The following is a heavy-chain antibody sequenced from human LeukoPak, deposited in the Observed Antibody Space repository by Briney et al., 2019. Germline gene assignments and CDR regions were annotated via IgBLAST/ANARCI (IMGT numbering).Heavy chain of an antibody. J-gene: IGHJ4*02. D-gene: IGHD6-19*01. CDR2: ISGVTT. CDR1: GFSFSSSA. Sequence: GGSLRLSCAASGFSFSSSAMNWVRQPPGKGLEWVSSISGVTTYYADSVKGRFTISRDNSKNTLYLQMNSLRAEDTALYYCAKDLSGSGWASHYWGQGTLVTVSS. V-gene: IGHV3-23*01. CDR3: AKDLSGSGWASHY.